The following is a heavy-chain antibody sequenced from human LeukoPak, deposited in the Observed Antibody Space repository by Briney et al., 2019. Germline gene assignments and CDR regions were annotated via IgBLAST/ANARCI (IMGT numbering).Heavy chain of an antibody. CDR1: GFTFDDYA. V-gene: IGHV3-43*02. CDR3: AKDINGLRYFDWFI. CDR2: ISGDGGST. D-gene: IGHD3-9*01. J-gene: IGHJ4*02. Sequence: EGSLRLSCAASGFTFDDYAMHWVRQAPGKGLEWVSLISGDGGSTYYADSVKGRFTISRDNSKNSLYLQMNSLRTEDTALYYCAKDINGLRYFDWFIWGQGTLVTVSS.